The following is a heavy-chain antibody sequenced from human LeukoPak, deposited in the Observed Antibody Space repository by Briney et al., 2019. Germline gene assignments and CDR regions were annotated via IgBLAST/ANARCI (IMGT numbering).Heavy chain of an antibody. D-gene: IGHD4-11*01. V-gene: IGHV4-30-2*01. CDR2: IYHSGST. CDR3: AKAPSNYYYYYGMDV. CDR1: GGSISSGGYS. Sequence: SETLSLACAVSGGSISSGGYSWSWIRQPPGKGLEWIGYIYHSGSTYYNPSLKSRVTISVDRSKNQFSLKLSSVTAADTAVYYCAKAPSNYYYYYGMDVWGQGTTVTVSS. J-gene: IGHJ6*02.